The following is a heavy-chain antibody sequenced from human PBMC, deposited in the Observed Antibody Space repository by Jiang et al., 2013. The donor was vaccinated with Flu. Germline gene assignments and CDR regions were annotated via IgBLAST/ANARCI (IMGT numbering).Heavy chain of an antibody. Sequence: QLVESGGGLVQPGTSLRLSCAASGFTFDDYAMHWVRQAPGKGLEWVAGISWNRGSIDYADSVKGRFTISRDNAKNSLYLQMNSLRAEDTAVYYCASGQGGYCSGGECYYFDYWGQGTLVTVSS. D-gene: IGHD2-15*01. V-gene: IGHV3-9*01. CDR2: ISWNRGSI. CDR3: ASGQGGYCSGGECYYFDY. CDR1: GFTFDDYA. J-gene: IGHJ4*02.